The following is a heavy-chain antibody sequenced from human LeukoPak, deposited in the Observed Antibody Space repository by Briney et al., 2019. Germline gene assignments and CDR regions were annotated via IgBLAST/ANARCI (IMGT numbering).Heavy chain of an antibody. Sequence: SETLSLTCTVSGGSISSGDYYWSWIRQPPGKGLEWIGYIYCSGSTYYNPSLKSRVTISVDTSKNQFSLKLSSVTAADTAVYYCARESSGGATVFDYWGQGTLVTVSS. J-gene: IGHJ4*02. V-gene: IGHV4-30-4*01. CDR2: IYCSGST. CDR3: ARESSGGATVFDY. CDR1: GGSISSGDYY. D-gene: IGHD2-15*01.